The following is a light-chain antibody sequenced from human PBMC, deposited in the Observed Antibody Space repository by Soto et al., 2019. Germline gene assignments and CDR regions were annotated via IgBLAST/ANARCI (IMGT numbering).Light chain of an antibody. V-gene: IGKV3-15*01. J-gene: IGKJ2*01. CDR3: QQYNNWPLYT. CDR1: QSVGSK. CDR2: GAS. Sequence: EIVMTQSPGTLSMSPGERATLSCRASQSVGSKLAWYQQRPGQAPRLLIYGASTRATGIPARFSGSGSGTEFTLTIRSLQSEDFAVYYCQQYNNWPLYTFGQGTKLEIK.